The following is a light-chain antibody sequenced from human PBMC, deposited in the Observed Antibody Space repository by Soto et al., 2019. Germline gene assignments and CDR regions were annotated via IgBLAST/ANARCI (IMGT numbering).Light chain of an antibody. CDR2: TAS. V-gene: IGKV1-9*01. Sequence: DIQVTQSPPTLSASVGDRVTITCRASQGISTYLAWYQQKPGKAPNLLIYTASTLQTGVPSRFSGSAFGTEFTLTISSLQPEDFATYYCQQLAGFPITFGQGTRLEIK. J-gene: IGKJ5*01. CDR3: QQLAGFPIT. CDR1: QGISTY.